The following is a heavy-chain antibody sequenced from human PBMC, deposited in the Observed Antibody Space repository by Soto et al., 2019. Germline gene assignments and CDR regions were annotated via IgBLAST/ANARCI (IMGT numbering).Heavy chain of an antibody. V-gene: IGHV3-64D*06. Sequence: PGGSLRLSCSGSGFTFRNYAIHWVRQAPGKGLEYVSAISGNGGSTFYTDSVKGRFTFSRDNSKNTLYLQMSSLRTEDTAVYYCVKELVVAHYSFDHWGQGTLVTLSS. J-gene: IGHJ4*02. CDR1: GFTFRNYA. CDR2: ISGNGGST. D-gene: IGHD2-21*01. CDR3: VKELVVAHYSFDH.